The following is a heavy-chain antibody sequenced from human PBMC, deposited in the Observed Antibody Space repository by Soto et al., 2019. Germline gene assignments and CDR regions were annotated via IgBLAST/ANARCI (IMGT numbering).Heavy chain of an antibody. D-gene: IGHD3-9*01. CDR3: ASTSLTISNGFAI. CDR2: IYCGESDT. V-gene: IGHV5-51*01. CDR1: GYSLTSYW. J-gene: IGHJ3*02. Sequence: ESLKISCKGSGYSLTSYWIGWVRQTPVKGLEWMGSIYCGESDTRYSPSCQGQVTISADNSTSTAYLQWSSLKASDTAMYYCASTSLTISNGFAIWRQGTMATASS.